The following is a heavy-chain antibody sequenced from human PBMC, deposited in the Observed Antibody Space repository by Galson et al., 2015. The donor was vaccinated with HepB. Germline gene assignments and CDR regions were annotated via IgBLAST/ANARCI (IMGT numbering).Heavy chain of an antibody. D-gene: IGHD2-2*02. CDR3: ARGVVPAAILRGYYYYGMDV. J-gene: IGHJ6*02. CDR1: GFTFSDYY. Sequence: SLRLSCAASGFTFSDYYMSWIRQAPGKGLEWVSYISSSGSTIYYADSVKGRFTISRDNAKNSLYLQMNSLRAEDTAVYYCARGVVPAAILRGYYYYGMDVWGQGTTVTVSS. V-gene: IGHV3-11*01. CDR2: ISSSGSTI.